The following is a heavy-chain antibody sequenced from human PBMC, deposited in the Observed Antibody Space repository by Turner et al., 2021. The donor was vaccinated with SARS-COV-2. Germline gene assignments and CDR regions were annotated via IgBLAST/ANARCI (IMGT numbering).Heavy chain of an antibody. Sequence: QVQLVQSGAEVKKPGASVKVSCKASGYTFTSYYMHWVRQAPGQGLEWMGIINPSGGGTSYAQKFQGRLTMTRDTSTSTVYMELSSLRSEDTAVYYCARAPQLTVWFDPWGQGTLVTVSS. J-gene: IGHJ5*02. CDR1: GYTFTSYY. D-gene: IGHD3-9*01. V-gene: IGHV1-46*01. CDR2: INPSGGGT. CDR3: ARAPQLTVWFDP.